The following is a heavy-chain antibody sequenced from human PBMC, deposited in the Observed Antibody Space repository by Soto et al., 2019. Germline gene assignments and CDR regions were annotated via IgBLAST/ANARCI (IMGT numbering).Heavy chain of an antibody. CDR1: GGSFSGYY. J-gene: IGHJ2*01. Sequence: QVQLQQWGAGPLRPLETLSLTCGVSGGSFSGYYWAWIRQSPGKGLEWIGEINDRGSINYNPSLKSRVSISVDTSKNHYSLNLRSVTAADTAVYYCARESHDILHGPHWVWDFDLWGRGTLVTVSS. V-gene: IGHV4-34*01. D-gene: IGHD3-9*01. CDR2: INDRGSI. CDR3: ARESHDILHGPHWVWDFDL.